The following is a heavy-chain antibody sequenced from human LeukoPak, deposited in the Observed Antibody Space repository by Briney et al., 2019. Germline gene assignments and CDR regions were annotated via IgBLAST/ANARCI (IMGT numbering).Heavy chain of an antibody. D-gene: IGHD7-27*01. J-gene: IGHJ3*02. CDR2: IFYSGST. V-gene: IGHV4-59*08. CDR3: ARRRWGGPDAFDI. Sequence: PSQTLSPAWTVAGGSISSDCTSSVQQHPRNGPESQGYIFYSGSTNYNPSLKSRVTMSVDTSKNQFSLKLSSVTAADTAVYYCARRRWGGPDAFDIWGQGTMVTVSS. CDR1: GGSISSDC.